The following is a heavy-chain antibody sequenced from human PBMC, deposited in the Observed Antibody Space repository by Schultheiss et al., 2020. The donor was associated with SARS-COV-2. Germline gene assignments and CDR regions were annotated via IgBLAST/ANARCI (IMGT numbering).Heavy chain of an antibody. D-gene: IGHD4-11*01. Sequence: SETLSLTCTVSGGSISSYYWSWIRQPAGKGLEWIGYIYYSGSTNYNPSLKSRVTISVDTSKNQFSLKLSSVTAADTAVYYCASLYDYIYYYGMDVWGQGTTVTVSS. CDR3: ASLYDYIYYYGMDV. CDR2: IYYSGST. CDR1: GGSISSYY. V-gene: IGHV4-59*12. J-gene: IGHJ6*02.